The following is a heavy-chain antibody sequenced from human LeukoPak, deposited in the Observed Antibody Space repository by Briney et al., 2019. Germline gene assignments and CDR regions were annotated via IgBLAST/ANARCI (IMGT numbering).Heavy chain of an antibody. V-gene: IGHV4-59*01. J-gene: IGHJ5*02. CDR3: ARGVAAAWFDP. D-gene: IGHD6-13*01. Sequence: SETLSLTCTVSGGSISSYYWSWIRQPPGKGLEWIGYIYYSGSTNYNPSLKSRVTISVDTSKNQFSLKLSSVTAEDTAVYYCARGVAAAWFDPWGQGTLVTVSS. CDR1: GGSISSYY. CDR2: IYYSGST.